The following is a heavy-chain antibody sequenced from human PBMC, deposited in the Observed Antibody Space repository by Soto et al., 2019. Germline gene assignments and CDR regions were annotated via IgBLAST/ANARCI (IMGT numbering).Heavy chain of an antibody. CDR3: ARRLDDRADEGFDV. Sequence: QVHLVQSGAEVRKPGSSVKVSCKTSGGTFSTYTIYWVRQAPVQGLEWMGRFIPLFGTTRYTQNFQKRVTSTSDESTSTTYMEMSSLRAEDTALYYCARRLDDRADEGFDVWGEGTAVTVSA. J-gene: IGHJ3*01. V-gene: IGHV1-69*18. CDR1: GGTFSTYT. D-gene: IGHD3-16*01. CDR2: FIPLFGTT.